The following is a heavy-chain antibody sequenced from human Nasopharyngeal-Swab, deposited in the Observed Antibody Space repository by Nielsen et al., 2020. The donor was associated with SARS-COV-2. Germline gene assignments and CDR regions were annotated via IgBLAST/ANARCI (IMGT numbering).Heavy chain of an antibody. J-gene: IGHJ4*02. D-gene: IGHD4-11*01. CDR3: AKDDPGFTPDYSNYGV. Sequence: GESLKISCAASGFTFSSYAMSWVRQAPGKGLEWVSAISGSGGSTYYADSVKGRFTISRDNSKNTLYLQMNSLRAEDTAVYYCAKDDPGFTPDYSNYGVRGQGTLVTVSS. CDR1: GFTFSSYA. CDR2: ISGSGGST. V-gene: IGHV3-23*01.